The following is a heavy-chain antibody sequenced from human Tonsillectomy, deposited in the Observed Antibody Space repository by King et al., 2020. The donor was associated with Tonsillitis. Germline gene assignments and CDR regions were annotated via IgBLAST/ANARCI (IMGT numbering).Heavy chain of an antibody. CDR3: ARKGIDYYDSSGYYRVDAFDI. CDR1: GFTFSSYE. V-gene: IGHV3-48*03. D-gene: IGHD3-22*01. Sequence: QLVQSGGGLVQPGGSLRLSCAASGFTFSSYEMNWVRQAPGKGLEWVSYISSSGSTIYYADSVKGRFTISRDNAKNSLYLQMNSLRAEETAVYYCARKGIDYYDSSGYYRVDAFDIWGQGTMVTVSS. CDR2: ISSSGSTI. J-gene: IGHJ3*02.